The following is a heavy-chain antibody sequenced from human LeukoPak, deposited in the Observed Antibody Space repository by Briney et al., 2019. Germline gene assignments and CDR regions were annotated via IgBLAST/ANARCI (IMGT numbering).Heavy chain of an antibody. D-gene: IGHD5-12*01. J-gene: IGHJ6*03. V-gene: IGHV4-4*09. Sequence: SETLSLTCTVSGGSISSYYWSWIRQPPGKGLEWIGYIYTSGSTKYNPSLKSRVTISVDTSKNQFTLTLSSVTAADTAVYYCARPNIVATISRTIYDYYYMDVWGKGTTVTVSS. CDR1: GGSISSYY. CDR3: ARPNIVATISRTIYDYYYMDV. CDR2: IYTSGST.